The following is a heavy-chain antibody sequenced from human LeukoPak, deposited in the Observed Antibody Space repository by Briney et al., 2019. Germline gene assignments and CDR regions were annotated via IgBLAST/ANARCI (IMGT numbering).Heavy chain of an antibody. Sequence: GRSLRFSCAASGFTLSGYGMHWVRQAPGKGLEWVAVIWNDGRNKYYADSVKGRFTISRDNAKNSLYLQMNSLRAEDTAVYYCARSRGLRLGELSPIDYWGQGTLVTVSS. D-gene: IGHD3-16*02. CDR1: GFTLSGYG. J-gene: IGHJ4*02. V-gene: IGHV3-33*01. CDR2: IWNDGRNK. CDR3: ARSRGLRLGELSPIDY.